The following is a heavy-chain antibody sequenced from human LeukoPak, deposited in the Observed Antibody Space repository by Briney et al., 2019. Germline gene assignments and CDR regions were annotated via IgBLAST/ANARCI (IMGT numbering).Heavy chain of an antibody. CDR2: INHSGST. CDR3: ARLEGGSLNYFDY. Sequence: SETLSLTCAVYGGSFSGYYWSWIRQPPGKGLERIGEINHSGSTNYNPSLKSRVTISVDTSKNQFSLKLSSVTAADTAVYYCARLEGGSLNYFDYWGQGTLVTVSS. V-gene: IGHV4-34*01. J-gene: IGHJ4*02. D-gene: IGHD1-26*01. CDR1: GGSFSGYY.